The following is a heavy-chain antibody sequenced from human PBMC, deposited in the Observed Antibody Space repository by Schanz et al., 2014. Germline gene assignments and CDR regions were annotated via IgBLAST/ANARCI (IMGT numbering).Heavy chain of an antibody. CDR2: MYINSGST. CDR3: ARDGGRDGYNLAVLD. Sequence: EVQLVESGGGLIQPGGSLRLPCAVSGFTVNTNYMSWVRQAPGKGLEWISSMYINSGSTQYADSVKGRFIISRDSSKNTLFLQMNSLRAEDTAVYFCARDGGRDGYNLAVLDWGQGTLVTVSS. D-gene: IGHD5-12*01. CDR1: GFTVNTNY. J-gene: IGHJ1*01. V-gene: IGHV3-53*01.